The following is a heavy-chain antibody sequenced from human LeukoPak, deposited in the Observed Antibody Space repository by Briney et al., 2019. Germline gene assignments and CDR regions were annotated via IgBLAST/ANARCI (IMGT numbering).Heavy chain of an antibody. Sequence: KPSETLSLTCAVYGGSFSGYYWSWIRQPPGKGLEWIGEINHSGSTNYNPSLKSRVTISVDTSKNQFSLKLSSVTAADTAVYYCARGGGYNYVDYWGQGTLVTVSS. CDR2: INHSGST. D-gene: IGHD5-24*01. CDR3: ARGGGYNYVDY. J-gene: IGHJ4*02. CDR1: GGSFSGYY. V-gene: IGHV4-34*01.